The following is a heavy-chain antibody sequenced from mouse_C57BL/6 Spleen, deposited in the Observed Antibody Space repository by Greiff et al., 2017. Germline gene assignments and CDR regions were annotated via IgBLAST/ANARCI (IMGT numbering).Heavy chain of an antibody. Sequence: EVKLVESGGDLVKPGGSLKLSCAASGFTFSSYGMSWVRQTPDKRLEWVATISSGGSYIYYPDSVKGRFTISRENAKNTLYRQMSSLKSEDTAMYYCARQGGNPYYFDYWGQGTTLTVSS. J-gene: IGHJ2*01. CDR3: ARQGGNPYYFDY. D-gene: IGHD2-1*01. V-gene: IGHV5-6*01. CDR1: GFTFSSYG. CDR2: ISSGGSYI.